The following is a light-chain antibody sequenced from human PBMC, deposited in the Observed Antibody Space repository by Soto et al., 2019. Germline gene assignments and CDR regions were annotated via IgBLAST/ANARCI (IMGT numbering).Light chain of an antibody. V-gene: IGKV3-20*01. J-gene: IGKJ1*01. Sequence: EIVLTQSPGTLSLSPGERATLSCRASQSVSSSYLAWYQQKPGQAPRLLIYGASSRATGIPDRFSGSGSGTDFTLTISRLEAEDFAVYYCQQRRTFGQGTKVEIK. CDR3: QQRRT. CDR2: GAS. CDR1: QSVSSSY.